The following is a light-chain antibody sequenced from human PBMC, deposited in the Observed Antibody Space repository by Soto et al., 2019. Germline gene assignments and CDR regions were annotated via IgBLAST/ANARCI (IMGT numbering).Light chain of an antibody. CDR2: DAS. J-gene: IGKJ2*01. V-gene: IGKV1-5*01. CDR3: PQYKRMYT. CDR1: ETISGW. Sequence: DIQMTQSPSTLSASVGARVTITCRASETISGWLAWYQQKPGKAPKLLIYDASSLESGVPSRFRGTESGTEYTLTISSLQPDDSGNYYCPQYKRMYTFGQGTKLEIK.